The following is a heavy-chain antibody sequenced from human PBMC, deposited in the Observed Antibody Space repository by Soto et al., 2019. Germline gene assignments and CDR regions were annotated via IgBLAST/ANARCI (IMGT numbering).Heavy chain of an antibody. V-gene: IGHV4-30-4*01. CDR3: ARAWGEAFDY. D-gene: IGHD3-16*01. CDR2: IYYSGST. J-gene: IGHJ4*02. Sequence: SETLSLTCTVSGGSISSGDYYWSWIRQPPGKGLEWIGNIYYSGSTYYNPSLKSRVTISIDTSKNQFSLKLSSVTAADTAVYYCARAWGEAFDYWGQGTLVTVSS. CDR1: GGSISSGDYY.